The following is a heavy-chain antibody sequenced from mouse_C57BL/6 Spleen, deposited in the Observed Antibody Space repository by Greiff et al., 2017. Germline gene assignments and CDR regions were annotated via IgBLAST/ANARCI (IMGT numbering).Heavy chain of an antibody. V-gene: IGHV2-2*01. D-gene: IGHD2-3*01. CDR1: GFSLTSYG. Sequence: VHLVESGPGLVQPSHSLSITCTVSGFSLTSYGVHWVRQSPGKGLEWLGVIWSGGNTDYNAAFISRLSTSKDNSKSLVFFKMNSLQADDTARYYWSSYDGDYWGQGTSLTVSS. J-gene: IGHJ2*02. CDR3: SSYDGDY. CDR2: IWSGGNT.